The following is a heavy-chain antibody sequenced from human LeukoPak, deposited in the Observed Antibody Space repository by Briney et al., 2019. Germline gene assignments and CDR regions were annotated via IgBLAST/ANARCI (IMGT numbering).Heavy chain of an antibody. Sequence: ASVKVSCKASGYTFTSYYMHWVRQAPGLGLEWMGIINPSAGSTNYAQKFQGRVTMTRDTSTSTVYLELSRLRSEDTAVYYCARDSSDIRSLIAHWGQGTLVTVSS. CDR2: INPSAGST. CDR3: ARDSSDIRSLIAH. V-gene: IGHV1-46*01. D-gene: IGHD2-15*01. CDR1: GYTFTSYY. J-gene: IGHJ1*01.